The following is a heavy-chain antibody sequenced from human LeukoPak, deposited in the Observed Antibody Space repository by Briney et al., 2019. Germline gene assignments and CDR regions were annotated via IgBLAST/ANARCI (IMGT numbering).Heavy chain of an antibody. J-gene: IGHJ4*02. CDR3: AKGLFSAYDKYLDS. V-gene: IGHV3-21*04. CDR1: GFAFESFT. D-gene: IGHD5-12*01. Sequence: PGGSLRLSCAGSGFAFESFTMTWVRQAPGKGLEWVSLISDTGRDINYADSVRGRFTISRDNTKNSLSLQMDSLRVEDTAIYYCAKGLFSAYDKYLDSWGQGTLVTVSS. CDR2: ISDTGRDI.